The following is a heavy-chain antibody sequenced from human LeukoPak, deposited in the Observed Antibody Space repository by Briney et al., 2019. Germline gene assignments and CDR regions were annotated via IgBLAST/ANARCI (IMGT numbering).Heavy chain of an antibody. D-gene: IGHD6-13*01. CDR1: GFTFSDYY. CDR3: ARPTIAAAGNFEY. Sequence: GGSLRLSCAASGFTFSDYYMSWIRQAPGKGLEWVSHVSSFSNFRSYADSVKGRFTISRDNAKNSLYLQVNSLRAEDTAVYYCARPTIAAAGNFEYWGQGTLVTVSS. J-gene: IGHJ4*02. CDR2: VSSFSNFR. V-gene: IGHV3-11*03.